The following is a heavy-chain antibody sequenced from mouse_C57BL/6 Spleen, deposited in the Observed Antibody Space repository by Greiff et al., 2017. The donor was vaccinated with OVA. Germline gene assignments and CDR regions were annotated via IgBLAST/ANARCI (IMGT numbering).Heavy chain of an antibody. CDR2: IDPSDSET. V-gene: IGHV1-52*01. Sequence: QVQLKQPGAELVRPGSSVKLSCKASGYTFTSYWMHWVKQRPIQGLEWIGNIDPSDSETHYNQKFKDKATLTVDKSSSTAYMQLSSLTSEDSAVYYCAREENPGYFDVWGTGTTVTVSS. CDR3: AREENPGYFDV. CDR1: GYTFTSYW. J-gene: IGHJ1*03.